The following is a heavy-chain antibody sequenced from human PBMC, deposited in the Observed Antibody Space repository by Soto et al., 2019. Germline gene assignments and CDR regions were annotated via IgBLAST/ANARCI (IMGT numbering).Heavy chain of an antibody. J-gene: IGHJ5*02. CDR2: MNPNSGNT. CDR1: VYAFSSYD. Sequence: ASVTVTCTASVYAFSSYDINWVQQATGQGLEWMGWMNPNSGNTGYAQKFQGRVTMTGNTSISTAYMELSSLRSEDTAVYYCARGTPPTIGNWFDPWGQGTLVTVPQ. V-gene: IGHV1-8*01. D-gene: IGHD3-9*01. CDR3: ARGTPPTIGNWFDP.